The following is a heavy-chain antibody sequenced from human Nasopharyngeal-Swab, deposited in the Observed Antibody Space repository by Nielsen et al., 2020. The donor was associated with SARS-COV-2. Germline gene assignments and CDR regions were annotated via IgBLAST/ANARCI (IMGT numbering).Heavy chain of an antibody. CDR3: ARVLIGTPAYGSGTIDY. CDR2: INHSGST. J-gene: IGHJ4*02. Sequence: LEWIGEINHSGSTNYNPSLKSRVTISVDTSKNQFSLKLSSVTAADTAVYYCARVLIGTPAYGSGTIDYWGQGTLVTVSS. D-gene: IGHD3-10*01. V-gene: IGHV4-34*01.